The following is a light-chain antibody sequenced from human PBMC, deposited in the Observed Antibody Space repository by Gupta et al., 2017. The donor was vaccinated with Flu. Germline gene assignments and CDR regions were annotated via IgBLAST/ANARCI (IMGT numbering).Light chain of an antibody. CDR1: TGTVVNNNY. Sequence: TVVTQEPSLTASPGGTVTVTCASSTGTVVNNNYPNWFQKKPGQAPRALIYMKSRTTSWPPARFSGSLLGGKAALTLSGVQPEDEAEYYCLLYFNDAQLGVFGGGTKLTVL. J-gene: IGLJ2*01. V-gene: IGLV7-43*01. CDR2: MKS. CDR3: LLYFNDAQLGV.